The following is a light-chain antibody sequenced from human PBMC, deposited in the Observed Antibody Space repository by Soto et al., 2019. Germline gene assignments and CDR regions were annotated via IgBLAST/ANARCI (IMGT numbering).Light chain of an antibody. CDR1: QSVSTNY. J-gene: IGKJ1*01. CDR3: QESGSSPPT. V-gene: IGKV3-20*01. Sequence: EIVLTQSPGTLSLSPGERATLSCRASQSVSTNYLAWYKRKPGQAPRLLIYGASSRATDIPNRFSGSGSGTDFTLTINRLKAEDSAVYSCQESGSSPPTFGQGTKVYSK. CDR2: GAS.